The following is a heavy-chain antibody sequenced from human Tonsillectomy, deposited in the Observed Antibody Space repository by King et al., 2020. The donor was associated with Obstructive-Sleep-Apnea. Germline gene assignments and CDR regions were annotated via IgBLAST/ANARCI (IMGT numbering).Heavy chain of an antibody. CDR3: ARVLYDTSWSTFDI. D-gene: IGHD3-22*01. CDR2: IFYRSKWYS. J-gene: IGHJ3*02. CDR1: GDSVSSKSVA. Sequence: VQLQQSGPGLVKPSQTLSLTCAISGDSVSSKSVAWNWIRQSPSRGLEWLGRIFYRSKWYSDYAVSVKSRITINPDTFRNQFSLQLKSVTPEDTAVYSCARVLYDTSWSTFDIWGQGTMVTVSS. V-gene: IGHV6-1*01.